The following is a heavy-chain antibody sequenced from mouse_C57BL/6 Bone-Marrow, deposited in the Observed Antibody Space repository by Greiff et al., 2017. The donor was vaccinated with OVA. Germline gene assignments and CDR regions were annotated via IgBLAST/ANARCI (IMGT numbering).Heavy chain of an antibody. V-gene: IGHV1-82*01. CDR2: LYPGDGDT. Sequence: QVQLTESGPELVKPGASVKISCKASGYAFSSSWMNWVKQRPGKGLEWIGRLYPGDGDTNYNGKFQGKATLTADKSSSTAYMQLSRLTSEDSAVYFCARRYYGSIYWYFDVWGTGTTVTVSS. J-gene: IGHJ1*03. CDR1: GYAFSSSW. CDR3: ARRYYGSIYWYFDV. D-gene: IGHD1-1*01.